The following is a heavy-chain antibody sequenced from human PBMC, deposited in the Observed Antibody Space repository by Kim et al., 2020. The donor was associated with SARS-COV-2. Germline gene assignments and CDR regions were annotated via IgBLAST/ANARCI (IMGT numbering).Heavy chain of an antibody. D-gene: IGHD6-13*01. J-gene: IGHJ6*02. CDR1: GYTFTSYY. CDR2: INPSGGST. Sequence: ASVKVSCKASGYTFTSYYMHWVRQAPGQGLEWMGIINPSGGSTSYAQKFQGRVIMTRDTSTSTVYMELSSLRSEDTAVYYCARDPTITSAGTFEYYYYGTDVWGQGTTVTVSS. V-gene: IGHV1-46*01. CDR3: ARDPTITSAGTFEYYYYGTDV.